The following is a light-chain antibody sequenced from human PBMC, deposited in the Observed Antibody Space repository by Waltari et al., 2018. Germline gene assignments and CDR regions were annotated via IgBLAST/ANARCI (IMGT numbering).Light chain of an antibody. CDR3: QQYGSSPRT. CDR1: QSVRSTY. V-gene: IGKV3-20*01. Sequence: EIVLAQSPGTLSLSPGERATLSCRASQSVRSTYLAWYQHKPGQAPKLLIYGVSTRATGIPDRFSGGGSGTDFTLTISRLEPEDFAVYYRQQYGSSPRTFGQGTRVEIK. CDR2: GVS. J-gene: IGKJ1*01.